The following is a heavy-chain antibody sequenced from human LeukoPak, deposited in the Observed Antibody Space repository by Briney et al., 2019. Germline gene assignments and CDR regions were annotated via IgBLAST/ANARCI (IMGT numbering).Heavy chain of an antibody. CDR2: IYTSGST. J-gene: IGHJ4*02. Sequence: SQTLSLTCTVSGGSISSGSYYWSWIRQPAGKGLECIGRIYTSGSTNYNPSLKSRVTISVDTSKNQFSLKLSSVTAADTAVYYCARAIYDYVWGSYLDYWGQGTLVTVSS. CDR3: ARAIYDYVWGSYLDY. V-gene: IGHV4-61*02. D-gene: IGHD3-16*02. CDR1: GGSISSGSYY.